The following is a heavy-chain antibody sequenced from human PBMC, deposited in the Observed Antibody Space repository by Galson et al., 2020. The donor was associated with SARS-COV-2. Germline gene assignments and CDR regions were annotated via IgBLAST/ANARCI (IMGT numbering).Heavy chain of an antibody. CDR3: VRDPDAMGLVGSKNAFDI. V-gene: IGHV3-21*01. D-gene: IGHD1-26*01. J-gene: IGHJ3*02. CDR1: GFTLSSAT. Sequence: GGSLRLSCAASGFTLSSATMNWVRQAPGKGLEWVAAMSMSQNNVYYADSVKGRFTISRDNAKNSVDLHMNSLRAENTAVYYCVRDPDAMGLVGSKNAFDIWGQGTMVTVS. CDR2: MSMSQNNV.